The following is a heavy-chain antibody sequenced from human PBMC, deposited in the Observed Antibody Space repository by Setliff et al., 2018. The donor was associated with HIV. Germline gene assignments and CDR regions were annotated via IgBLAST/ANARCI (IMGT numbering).Heavy chain of an antibody. J-gene: IGHJ4*02. Sequence: PGGSLRLSCVASGLPFYSYGMHWVRQDPGKGLEWVALMWYDASKKEYAESVKGRFNILRDDSKKTVDLQMNSLRADDTAVYYCVKDVVKFWSGSGALDFWGPGTLVTVSS. CDR3: VKDVVKFWSGSGALDF. CDR1: GLPFYSYG. D-gene: IGHD3-3*01. V-gene: IGHV3-33*06. CDR2: MWYDASKK.